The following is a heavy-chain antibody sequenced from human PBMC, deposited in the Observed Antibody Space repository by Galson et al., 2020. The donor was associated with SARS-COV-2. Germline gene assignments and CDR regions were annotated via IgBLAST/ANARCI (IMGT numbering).Heavy chain of an antibody. CDR1: GGSISSYY. CDR2: IYYRGST. CDR3: ARYGVVDYYDSSGYDTNAFDI. V-gene: IGHV4-59*01. J-gene: IGHJ3*02. D-gene: IGHD3-22*01. Sequence: SETLSLTCTVSGGSISSYYWSWIRQPPGKGLEWIGSIYYRGSTNYNPSLKSRVTISVDTSKTQFSMKLSSVTAADTAVYYCARYGVVDYYDSSGYDTNAFDIWGKGTMVTVSS.